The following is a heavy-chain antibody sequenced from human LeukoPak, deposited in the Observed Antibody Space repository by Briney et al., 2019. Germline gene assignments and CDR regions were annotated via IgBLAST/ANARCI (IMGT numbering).Heavy chain of an antibody. CDR3: ARRSDSGSDDGEDYFDY. Sequence: PSETLSLTCTVYGGSFYSTSFYWGWIRPPPGQGLEWIVSMYYGGSTYYNPSLTSRVTISVDTSKNHFSLKLTSVTAAVTAVYFCARRSDSGSDDGEDYFDYWGQGTLVTVSS. D-gene: IGHD1-26*01. J-gene: IGHJ4*02. CDR1: GGSFYSTSFY. V-gene: IGHV4-39*02. CDR2: MYYGGST.